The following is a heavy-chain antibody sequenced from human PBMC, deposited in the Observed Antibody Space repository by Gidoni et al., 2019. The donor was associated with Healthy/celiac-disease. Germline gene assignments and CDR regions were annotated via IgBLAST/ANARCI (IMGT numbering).Heavy chain of an antibody. J-gene: IGHJ6*02. D-gene: IGHD6-13*01. Sequence: EVQLVESGGGLVQPGRSLRLSCTVSGFTFGDYAMSWFRQAPGKGLEWVGFIRSKAYGGTTEYAASVKGRFTNSRDDSKSIAYLQMNSLKTEDTAVYYCTRGGAAAGTYYYYGMDVWGQGTTVTVSS. V-gene: IGHV3-49*03. CDR3: TRGGAAAGTYYYYGMDV. CDR2: IRSKAYGGTT. CDR1: GFTFGDYA.